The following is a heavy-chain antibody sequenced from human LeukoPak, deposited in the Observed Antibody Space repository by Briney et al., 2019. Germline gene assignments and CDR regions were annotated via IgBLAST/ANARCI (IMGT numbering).Heavy chain of an antibody. J-gene: IGHJ5*02. CDR2: INPNSGGR. CDR1: GYTFSGYY. Sequence: ASVKVSCKASGYTFSGYYMHWVRQAPGQGLEWMGWINPNSGGRKHAQKFQGRVTMTRDTSISTAYMELSRLTSDDTAVYYCARSADRFNYDILTGYNIDGWFDPWGQGTLVTVSS. D-gene: IGHD3-9*01. V-gene: IGHV1-2*02. CDR3: ARSADRFNYDILTGYNIDGWFDP.